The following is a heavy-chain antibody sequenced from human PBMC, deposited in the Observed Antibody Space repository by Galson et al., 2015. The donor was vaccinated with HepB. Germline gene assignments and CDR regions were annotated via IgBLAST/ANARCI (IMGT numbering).Heavy chain of an antibody. Sequence: SLRLSCAASGFTFSSYAMHWVRQAPGKGLEWVAVISYDGSNKYYADSVKGRFTISRDNSKNTLYLQMNSLRAEDTAVYYCARERIMQGVGGATTFDYWGQGTLVTVSS. CDR3: ARERIMQGVGGATTFDY. J-gene: IGHJ4*02. CDR2: ISYDGSNK. V-gene: IGHV3-30-3*01. CDR1: GFTFSSYA. D-gene: IGHD1-26*01.